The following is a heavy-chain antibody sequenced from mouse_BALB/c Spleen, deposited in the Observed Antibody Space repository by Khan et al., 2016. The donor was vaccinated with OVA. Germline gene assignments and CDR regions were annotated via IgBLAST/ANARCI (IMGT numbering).Heavy chain of an antibody. CDR2: IWGDGST. CDR3: ARGTDDCALYAMDY. CDR1: GFSLTGYG. D-gene: IGHD2-4*01. V-gene: IGHV2-6-7*01. Sequence: QVQLVESGPGLVAPSQSLSITCTVSGFSLTGYGVNWVRQPPGKGLEWLGMIWGDGSTDYNSALKSRLSISKDNSKSQASLKMNSLQTDDTAKYYCARGTDDCALYAMDYWGQGTSVTVSS. J-gene: IGHJ4*01.